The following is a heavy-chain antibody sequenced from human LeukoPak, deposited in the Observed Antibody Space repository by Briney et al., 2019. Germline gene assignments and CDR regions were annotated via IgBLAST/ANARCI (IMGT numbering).Heavy chain of an antibody. CDR1: GFTFSDYY. CDR2: ISSSGSTI. CDR3: ARVGPSEYYFDY. V-gene: IGHV3-11*04. J-gene: IGHJ4*02. Sequence: GGSLRLSCAASGFTFSDYYMSWIRQAPGKGLEWLLYISSSGSTIYYADSVKGRFTISRDNAKNSLYLQMNSLRAEDTAVYYCARVGPSEYYFDYWGQGTLVTVSS.